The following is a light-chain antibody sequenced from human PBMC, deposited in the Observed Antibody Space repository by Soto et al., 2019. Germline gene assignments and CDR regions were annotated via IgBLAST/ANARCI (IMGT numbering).Light chain of an antibody. CDR2: DAS. Sequence: DIQMTQSPSTLSASLGERVTITCRASQSIGNWLAWYQQKPGKAPKLLIYDASSLESGVPSRFSGSGSGTEFTLTISSLQPDDFATYYCQQYNSYSSTFGHGTKVDI. CDR1: QSIGNW. V-gene: IGKV1-5*01. J-gene: IGKJ1*01. CDR3: QQYNSYSST.